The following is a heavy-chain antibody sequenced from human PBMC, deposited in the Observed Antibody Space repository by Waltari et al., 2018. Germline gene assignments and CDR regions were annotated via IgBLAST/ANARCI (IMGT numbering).Heavy chain of an antibody. Sequence: EVQLVESGGGLIQHGRSLRLSCIASGFTFDDYAMHWVRQVPGKGLEWVSGISWNSGTEDYAASVKGRFSISRDNTKKSLYLQMNSLRPEDTAFYFCVKDRGGYCSATSCYGGAWGMDVWGQGAMVIVS. CDR3: VKDRGGYCSATSCYGGAWGMDV. D-gene: IGHD2-2*01. J-gene: IGHJ6*02. CDR1: GFTFDDYA. CDR2: ISWNSGTE. V-gene: IGHV3-9*01.